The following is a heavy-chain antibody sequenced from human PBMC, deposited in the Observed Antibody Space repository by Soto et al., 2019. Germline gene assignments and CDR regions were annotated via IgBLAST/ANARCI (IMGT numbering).Heavy chain of an antibody. V-gene: IGHV3-30-3*01. J-gene: IGHJ6*02. CDR3: ARVGRIGAPSSYYYYGMDV. D-gene: IGHD3-10*01. Sequence: QVQLVESGGGVVQPGRSLRLSCAASGFTFSSYAMHWVRQAPGKGLEWVAVISYDGSNKYYADSVKGQFTISRDNSKNTLYLQMNSLRAEDTAVYYCARVGRIGAPSSYYYYGMDVWGQGTTVTVSS. CDR2: ISYDGSNK. CDR1: GFTFSSYA.